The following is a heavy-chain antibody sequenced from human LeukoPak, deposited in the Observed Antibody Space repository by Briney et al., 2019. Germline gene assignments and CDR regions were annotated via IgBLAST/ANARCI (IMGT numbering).Heavy chain of an antibody. Sequence: ASVKVSCKASGYTFTSYGISWVRQAPGQGLEWMGWISAYNGNTNYAQKLQGRVTMTTDTSTSTAYMELRSLRSDDTAVYYCASGAYEYYYYGMGVWGQGTTVTVSS. D-gene: IGHD5-12*01. CDR2: ISAYNGNT. V-gene: IGHV1-18*01. CDR1: GYTFTSYG. J-gene: IGHJ6*02. CDR3: ASGAYEYYYYGMGV.